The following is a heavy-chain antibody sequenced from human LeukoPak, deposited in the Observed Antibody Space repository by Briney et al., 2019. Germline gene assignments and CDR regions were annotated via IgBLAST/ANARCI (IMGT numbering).Heavy chain of an antibody. CDR1: GGSISSYY. CDR3: ARDRMNIHTYYYYGMDV. J-gene: IGHJ6*02. V-gene: IGHV4-4*07. CDR2: IYTSGST. D-gene: IGHD2/OR15-2a*01. Sequence: SETLSLTCTVSGGSISSYYWSWIRQPAGKGLEWIGRIYTSGSTNYNPSLKSRVTMSVDTSKNQFSLKLSSVTAADTAVYYCARDRMNIHTYYYYGMDVWGQGTTVTVSS.